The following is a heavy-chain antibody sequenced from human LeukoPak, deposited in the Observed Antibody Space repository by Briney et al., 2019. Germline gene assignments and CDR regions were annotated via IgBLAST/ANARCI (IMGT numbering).Heavy chain of an antibody. V-gene: IGHV4-39*01. CDR3: ARQTGYSYGPNYYHYMDV. CDR2: IYYSGST. D-gene: IGHD5-18*01. J-gene: IGHJ6*03. Sequence: PSETLSLTCTVSGGSISSSSYYWGWIRQPPGKGLEWIGSIYYSGSTYYNPSLKSRVTISVDTSKNQFSLKLSSVTAADTAVYYCARQTGYSYGPNYYHYMDVWGKGTTVTVSS. CDR1: GGSISSSSYY.